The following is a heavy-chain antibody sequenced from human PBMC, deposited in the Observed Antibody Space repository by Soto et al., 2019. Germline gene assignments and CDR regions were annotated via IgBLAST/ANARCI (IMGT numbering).Heavy chain of an antibody. CDR3: ARGTSGSYYHFDY. Sequence: PGESLKISCKGSGYSFTSYWISWVRQMPGKGLEWMGRIDPSDSYTNYSPSFQGHVTISADKSISTAYLQWSSLKASDTAMYYRARGTSGSYYHFDYWGQGTLVTVS. CDR2: IDPSDSYT. V-gene: IGHV5-10-1*01. CDR1: GYSFTSYW. J-gene: IGHJ4*02. D-gene: IGHD3-10*01.